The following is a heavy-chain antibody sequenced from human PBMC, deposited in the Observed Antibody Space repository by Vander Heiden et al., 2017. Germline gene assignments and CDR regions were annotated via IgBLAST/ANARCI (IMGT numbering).Heavy chain of an antibody. V-gene: IGHV1-18*01. J-gene: IGHJ4*02. CDR1: GYTFTSSG. Sequence: GYTFTSSGIRRVRQAPGQGLEWMRSLSAHNGNTNYAQKLQGRVTMTTDTSSSTAYMELRSLRSDDEGVYYCAREMEGRSSSGSCPGYWGQGTLVTVSS. D-gene: IGHD2-15*01. CDR3: AREMEGRSSSGSCPGY. CDR2: LSAHNGNT.